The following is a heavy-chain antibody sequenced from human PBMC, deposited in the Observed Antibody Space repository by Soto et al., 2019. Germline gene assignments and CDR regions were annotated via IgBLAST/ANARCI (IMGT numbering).Heavy chain of an antibody. CDR1: GGTLNNYV. CDR2: IIPLSGAA. D-gene: IGHD1-26*01. Sequence: QVQLMQSGAEVKKPGSSVRVSCKASGGTLNNYVIIWVRQAPGQGLEWMGGIIPLSGAANYGKKFQGRVTITADASTNTAFMDLSSLRSDDTAVYYCAREGFGGSYLVSWGQGTLVTVSS. CDR3: AREGFGGSYLVS. J-gene: IGHJ4*02. V-gene: IGHV1-69*01.